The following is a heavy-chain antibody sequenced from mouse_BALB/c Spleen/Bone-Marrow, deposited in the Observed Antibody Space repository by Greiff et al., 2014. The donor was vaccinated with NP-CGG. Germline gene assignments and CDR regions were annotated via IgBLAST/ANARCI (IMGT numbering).Heavy chain of an antibody. D-gene: IGHD1-1*01. V-gene: IGHV5-6*01. CDR2: ISSGDGYT. CDR3: AFITTVAY. J-gene: IGHJ3*01. CDR1: GISFSTYG. Sequence: EVQRVESGGDLVKPGGSLKLSCAASGISFSTYGMSWVRQTPDKRLEWVAAISSGDGYTYYPDSVKGRFTISRDNAKNTLYLQMSSLKSEDTAMYYCAFITTVAYWGQGTLVTVSA.